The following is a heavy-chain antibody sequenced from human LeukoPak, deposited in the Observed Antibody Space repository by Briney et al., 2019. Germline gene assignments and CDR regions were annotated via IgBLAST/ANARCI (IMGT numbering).Heavy chain of an antibody. V-gene: IGHV4-39*07. D-gene: IGHD4-23*01. CDR2: IHYTGTT. Sequence: SETLSLTCTVSGASISISRHYWAWLRQPPGKGLDWIGTIHYTGTTYYHPSLRSRVSISVDRSTNQFSLRVSPVTAADTAVYYCARYGNSAVYWGQGTLVTVSS. CDR3: ARYGNSAVY. CDR1: GASISISRHY. J-gene: IGHJ4*02.